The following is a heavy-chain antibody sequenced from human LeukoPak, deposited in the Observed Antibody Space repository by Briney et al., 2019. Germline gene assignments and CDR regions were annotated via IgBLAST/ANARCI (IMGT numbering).Heavy chain of an antibody. D-gene: IGHD5-24*01. CDR3: ARLQRYVSDYYYGMDV. V-gene: IGHV3-48*03. Sequence: PGGSLRLSCAASGFTFSSFEMKWARLAPGEGLGWVSYIRSSGSTIYHADAVKGQFTISRDNAKNSLYLQVNSRRADDTAVYYCARLQRYVSDYYYGMDVWGQGTTVTVSS. CDR2: IRSSGSTI. CDR1: GFTFSSFE. J-gene: IGHJ6*02.